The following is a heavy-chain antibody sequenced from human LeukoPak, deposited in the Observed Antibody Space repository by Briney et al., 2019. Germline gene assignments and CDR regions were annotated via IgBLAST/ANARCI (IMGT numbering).Heavy chain of an antibody. V-gene: IGHV4-34*01. J-gene: IGHJ4*02. CDR2: INHSGST. D-gene: IGHD3-10*01. CDR3: ARAITMVRGVITPNPVFDY. CDR1: GGSFSGYY. Sequence: PSETLSLTCAVYGGSFSGYYWSWIRQPPGKGLEWIGEINHSGSTNYNPSLKSRVTISVDTSKNQFPLKLSSVTAADTAVYYCARAITMVRGVITPNPVFDYWGQGTLATVSS.